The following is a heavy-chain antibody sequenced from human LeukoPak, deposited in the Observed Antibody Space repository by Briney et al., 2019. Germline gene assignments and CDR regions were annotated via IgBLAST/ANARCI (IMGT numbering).Heavy chain of an antibody. V-gene: IGHV4-30-2*01. CDR1: GGSISSGGYS. CDR2: IYHSGST. CDR3: SSSSGSFFDY. Sequence: PSETLSLTCAVSGGSISSGGYSWSWIRQPPGKGLEWIGYIYHSGSTYYSPSLKSRVTISVDRSKNQFSLKLSSVTAADTAVYYCSSSSGSFFDYWGQGTLVTVSS. D-gene: IGHD6-6*01. J-gene: IGHJ4*02.